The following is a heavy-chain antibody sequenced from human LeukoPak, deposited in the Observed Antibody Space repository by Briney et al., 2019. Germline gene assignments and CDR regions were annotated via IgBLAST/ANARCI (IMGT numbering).Heavy chain of an antibody. J-gene: IGHJ4*02. D-gene: IGHD6-13*01. CDR2: IYTSGST. CDR3: AREPTPGIAAAGIRY. Sequence: SETLSLTCTVSGGSISSGSYYWSWIRQPAGKGLEWIGRIYTSGSTYYNPSLKSRVTISVDTSKNQFSLKLSSETAADTAVYYCAREPTPGIAAAGIRYWGQGTLVTVSS. V-gene: IGHV4-61*02. CDR1: GGSISSGSYY.